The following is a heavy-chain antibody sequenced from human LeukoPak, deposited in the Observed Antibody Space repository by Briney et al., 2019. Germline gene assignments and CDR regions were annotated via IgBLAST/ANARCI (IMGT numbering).Heavy chain of an antibody. Sequence: GGSLRLSCAASGFTLSSYWMSWVRQAPGKGLEWVANIKQDGSEKYYVDSVKGRFTISRDNAKNSLYLQMNSLRAEDTAVYYCARDSRWFYYWGQGTLVTVSS. J-gene: IGHJ4*02. CDR2: IKQDGSEK. CDR3: ARDSRWFYY. CDR1: GFTLSSYW. D-gene: IGHD6-13*01. V-gene: IGHV3-7*01.